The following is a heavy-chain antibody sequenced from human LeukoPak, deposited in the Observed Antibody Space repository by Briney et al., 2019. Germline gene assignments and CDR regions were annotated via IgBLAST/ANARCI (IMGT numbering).Heavy chain of an antibody. V-gene: IGHV4-38-2*01. CDR2: LYYSWST. Sequence: PSETLSLICAVSTYSISSGYYWGWIRQPPGGGLEWIGSLYYSWSTFYNPSLKCRVTISIDTSKNQLSLKLSSVTAADTAMSYCPRSSRYSDWYFDLWGRGTLVTVSS. CDR1: TYSISSGYY. CDR3: PRSSRYSDWYFDL. J-gene: IGHJ2*01. D-gene: IGHD2-15*01.